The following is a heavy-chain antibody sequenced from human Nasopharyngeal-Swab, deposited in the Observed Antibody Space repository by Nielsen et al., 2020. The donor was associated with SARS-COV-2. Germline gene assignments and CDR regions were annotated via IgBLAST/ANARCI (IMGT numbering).Heavy chain of an antibody. D-gene: IGHD6-19*01. CDR2: INPNSGGT. V-gene: IGHV1-2*06. Sequence: VKVFCKASGYTFTGYYMHWVRQAPGQGLEWMGRINPNSGGTNYAQKFQGRVTMTRDTSISTAYMELSRLRSDDTAVYYCARDPTSVAGTGDYYYGMDVWGQGTTVTVSS. CDR1: GYTFTGYY. CDR3: ARDPTSVAGTGDYYYGMDV. J-gene: IGHJ6*02.